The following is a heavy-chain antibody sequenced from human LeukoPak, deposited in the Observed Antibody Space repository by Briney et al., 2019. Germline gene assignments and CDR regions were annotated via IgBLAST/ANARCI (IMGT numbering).Heavy chain of an antibody. CDR2: IKQDGSEK. V-gene: IGHV3-7*01. J-gene: IGHJ6*03. CDR1: GFTFRSYW. Sequence: PGRALRLFCAASGFTFRSYWMRWVREAPGKGLEWVANIKQDGSEKFYVDSVKGRFTISRENAKNSLHLQMNSLRAEDTAVYYCARGIDNYYYYIDVWGKGTTVTVSS. CDR3: ARGIDNYYYYIDV.